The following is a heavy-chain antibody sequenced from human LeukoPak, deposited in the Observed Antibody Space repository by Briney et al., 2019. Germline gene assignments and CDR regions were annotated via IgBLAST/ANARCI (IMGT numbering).Heavy chain of an antibody. D-gene: IGHD6-13*01. V-gene: IGHV3-21*01. Sequence: GGSLRLYCAASGFTFFNYSMNWVRQAPGKGLEWVSSISCSSDFIYYADSLKGRFTISRDNAKNSLYLQMNSLRAEDTAVYYCARDLGVGSSSLFDYWGQGTLVTVSS. CDR3: ARDLGVGSSSLFDY. J-gene: IGHJ4*02. CDR1: GFTFFNYS. CDR2: ISCSSDFI.